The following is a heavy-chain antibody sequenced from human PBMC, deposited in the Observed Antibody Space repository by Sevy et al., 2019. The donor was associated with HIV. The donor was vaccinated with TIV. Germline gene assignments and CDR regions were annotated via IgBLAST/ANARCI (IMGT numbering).Heavy chain of an antibody. CDR2: ISSTSSYI. V-gene: IGHV3-21*01. Sequence: GGPLRLSCAASGFTFSSYSMNWVRQAPGKGLEWVSSISSTSSYIYYADSVKGRFTISRDNAKNSLYLQMNSLRDEDTAVYYCARVARLWGYYFHGMDVWGQGTTVTVSS. CDR3: ARVARLWGYYFHGMDV. J-gene: IGHJ6*01. CDR1: GFTFSSYS. D-gene: IGHD6-6*01.